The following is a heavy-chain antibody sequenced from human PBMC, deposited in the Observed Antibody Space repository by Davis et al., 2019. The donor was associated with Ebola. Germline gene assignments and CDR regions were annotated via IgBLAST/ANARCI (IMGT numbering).Heavy chain of an antibody. V-gene: IGHV4-4*02. Sequence: SETLSLTCAVSGGSISSSNWWSWVRQPPGKGLEWIGEIYHSGSTNYNPSLKSRVTISVDRSKNQFSLKLSSVTAADTAVYYCASSPTRYCSGGSCYSRHYYYYGMDVWGQGTTVTVSS. D-gene: IGHD2-15*01. J-gene: IGHJ6*02. CDR3: ASSPTRYCSGGSCYSRHYYYYGMDV. CDR2: IYHSGST. CDR1: GGSISSSNW.